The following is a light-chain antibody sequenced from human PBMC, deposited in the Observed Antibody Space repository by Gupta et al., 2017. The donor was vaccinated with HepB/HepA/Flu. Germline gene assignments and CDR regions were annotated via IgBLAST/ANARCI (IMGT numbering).Light chain of an antibody. CDR2: DAS. Sequence: EIVLTQSPVTLSLSPGERATLSCRASQSVSRYLAWYQQKPGQPPSLLVFDASNRATGVPARFSGSGSGTDFTLTISSLEPEDFAVYYCQQCVNWPLTFGGGTRVEIK. CDR1: QSVSRY. V-gene: IGKV3-11*01. J-gene: IGKJ4*01. CDR3: QQCVNWPLT.